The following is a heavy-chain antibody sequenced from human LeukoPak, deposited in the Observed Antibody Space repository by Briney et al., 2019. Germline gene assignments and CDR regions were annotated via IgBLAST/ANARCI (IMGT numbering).Heavy chain of an antibody. Sequence: ASVKVSCRPSGYTFTIYYMHWVRQAPGQGLEWVGIINPSGGSTSYAQKFQGRVTMTRDTSTSTVYMELSSLRSEDTAVYYCARDGVVESYFDYWGQGTLVTVSS. J-gene: IGHJ4*02. CDR3: ARDGVVESYFDY. CDR2: INPSGGST. CDR1: GYTFTIYY. V-gene: IGHV1-46*01. D-gene: IGHD3-3*01.